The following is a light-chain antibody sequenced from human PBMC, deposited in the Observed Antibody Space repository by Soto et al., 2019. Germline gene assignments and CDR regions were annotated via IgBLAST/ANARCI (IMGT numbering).Light chain of an antibody. Sequence: DIQLTQSPSFLSASVGDRVTITCRASQGISSYLAWYQQKPGKAPQLLIYAAATLQSGVPSRFSGSGFGTAFTIPISDLHPEDFATCYCQQLGTFGPGTKVDTK. CDR2: AAA. J-gene: IGKJ3*01. CDR1: QGISSY. CDR3: QQLGT. V-gene: IGKV1-9*01.